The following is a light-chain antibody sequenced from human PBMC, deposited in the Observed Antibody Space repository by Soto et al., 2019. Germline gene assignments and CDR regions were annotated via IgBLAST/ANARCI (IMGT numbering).Light chain of an antibody. CDR2: QTS. CDR1: QYINTR. Sequence: EIVLTQPPATLSSFPGDRVTLSCRASQYINTRLAWYQHRPGQAPRLLIYQTSIRAAGIPVRFSASGTGTDFTLTISDVQPEDFAVYYCHQRQSWPRTFGQGTKVDIK. J-gene: IGKJ1*01. CDR3: HQRQSWPRT. V-gene: IGKV3-11*01.